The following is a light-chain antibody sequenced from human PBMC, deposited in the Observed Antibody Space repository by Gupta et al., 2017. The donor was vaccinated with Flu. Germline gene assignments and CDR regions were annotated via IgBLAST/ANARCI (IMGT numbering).Light chain of an antibody. J-gene: IGKJ4*01. CDR1: QSVGKY. CDR2: DAS. CDR3: QQRHNWPPLT. V-gene: IGKV3-11*01. Sequence: VLTQSPATLSLSPGDRGTLSCRASQSVGKYLAWYQQKPGQAPRLLIYDASNRATGIPFRFSGSGSGTDFTLTISSLEPEDSAVYYCQQRHNWPPLTFGGGTKVEV.